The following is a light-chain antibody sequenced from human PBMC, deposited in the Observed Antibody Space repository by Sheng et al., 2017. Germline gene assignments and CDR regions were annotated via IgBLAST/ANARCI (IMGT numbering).Light chain of an antibody. J-gene: IGKJ4*01. V-gene: IGKV3-11*01. CDR3: QQRSNWPPLT. CDR2: GAS. CDR1: QSVSSS. Sequence: EIVMTQSPATLSVSPGERATLSCRASQSVSSSLAWYQQKPGQAPRLLIYGASTRATGVPARFSGSGSGTDFTLTISSLEPEDFAVYYCQQRSNWPPLTFGGGTKVEIK.